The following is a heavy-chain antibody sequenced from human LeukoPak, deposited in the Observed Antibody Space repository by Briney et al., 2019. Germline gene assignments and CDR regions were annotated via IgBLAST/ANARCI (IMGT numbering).Heavy chain of an antibody. CDR3: ARDRYGDYFDY. Sequence: GGSLRLSCAASGFTVSTNYMSWVRQAPGKGLEWVSVMYSGGSTDYADSVKGRFTISRDNSKNTLYLQMNSLRAEDTAVYYCARDRYGDYFDYWGQGTRVTVSS. D-gene: IGHD4-17*01. V-gene: IGHV3-66*01. J-gene: IGHJ4*02. CDR1: GFTVSTNY. CDR2: MYSGGST.